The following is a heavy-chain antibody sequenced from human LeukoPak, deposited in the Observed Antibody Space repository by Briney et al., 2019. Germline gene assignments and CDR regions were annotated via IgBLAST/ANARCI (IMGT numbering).Heavy chain of an antibody. J-gene: IGHJ4*02. CDR3: ARAYQTYYYDSSGYYYGY. V-gene: IGHV1-2*02. CDR1: GYTFTGYY. CDR2: INPNSGGT. Sequence: ASVKVSCKASGYTFTGYYMHWVRQAPGQGLEWMGWINPNSGGTNYAQTVQGRVTMTRDTSISTAYMELSRLRADDTAVYYCARAYQTYYYDSSGYYYGYWGQGTLVTVSS. D-gene: IGHD3-22*01.